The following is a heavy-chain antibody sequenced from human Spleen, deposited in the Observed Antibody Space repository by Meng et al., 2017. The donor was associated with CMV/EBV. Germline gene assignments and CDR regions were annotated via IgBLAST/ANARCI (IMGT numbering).Heavy chain of an antibody. CDR1: GFMFSSYS. CDR3: AKGWDYYYGLDV. CDR2: LSFSGSTG. Sequence: GGSLRLSCVGSGFMFSSYSMNWVRQAPGEGLEWVSYLSFSGSTGYYADSVKGRFTLSRDNSKNTLYLQMNSLRAEDTAVYYCAKGWDYYYGLDVWGQGTTVTVSS. V-gene: IGHV3-48*01. D-gene: IGHD6-13*01. J-gene: IGHJ6*01.